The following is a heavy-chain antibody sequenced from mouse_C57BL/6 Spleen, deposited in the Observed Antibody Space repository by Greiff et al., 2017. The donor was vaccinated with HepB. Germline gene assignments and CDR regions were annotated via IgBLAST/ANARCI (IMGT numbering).Heavy chain of an antibody. Sequence: QVQLQQPGAELVKPGASVKMSCKASGYTFTSYWITWVKQRPGQGLEWIGDIYPGSGSTNYNEKFKSKATLTVDTSSSTAYMQLSSLTSEDSAVYYCASDFTGYYGSSYFDYWGQGTTLTVSS. CDR2: IYPGSGST. D-gene: IGHD1-1*01. J-gene: IGHJ2*01. CDR1: GYTFTSYW. CDR3: ASDFTGYYGSSYFDY. V-gene: IGHV1-55*01.